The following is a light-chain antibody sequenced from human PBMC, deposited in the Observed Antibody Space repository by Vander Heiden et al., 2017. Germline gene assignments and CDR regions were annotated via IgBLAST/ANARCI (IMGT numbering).Light chain of an antibody. CDR2: DDK. CDR1: SGSIARQD. Sequence: NFMLTQPHSVPESPGQTVKLSCTRSSGSIARQDTQCDQQRPGTSPTTVIYDDKHRPSGVSVRFSVSTDSSSTSFPPTISVLKTEDEADYYCQSYDSSNHWVFGGGTKLTVL. CDR3: QSYDSSNHWV. V-gene: IGLV6-57*01. J-gene: IGLJ3*02.